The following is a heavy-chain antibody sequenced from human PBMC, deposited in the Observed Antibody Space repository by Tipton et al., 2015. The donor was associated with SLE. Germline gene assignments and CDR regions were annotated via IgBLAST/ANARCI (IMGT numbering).Heavy chain of an antibody. D-gene: IGHD2-2*01. CDR2: IYYRGGT. V-gene: IGHV4-59*11. J-gene: IGHJ4*02. CDR1: NGSIGDHY. Sequence: TLSLTCTVSNGSIGDHYWTWIRQPPGKGLEWIGYIYYRGGTGYNTSLKSRVTMSIDTSKNQFSLRLTSLTAADTAVYYCAGLVVVPAELGMGATEAIDYWGQGTLVTVSS. CDR3: AGLVVVPAELGMGATEAIDY.